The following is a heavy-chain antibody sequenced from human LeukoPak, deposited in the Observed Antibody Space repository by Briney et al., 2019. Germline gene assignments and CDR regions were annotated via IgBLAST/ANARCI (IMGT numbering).Heavy chain of an antibody. Sequence: ASVKVSCKASGYTFTSYGISWVRQAPGQGLEWLGWISAYNGNTNSAQKLQGRVTMTTDTSTSAAYMELRSLRSDDTAVYYCARASYGDYLYYFDYWGQGTLSPSPQ. D-gene: IGHD4-17*01. CDR2: ISAYNGNT. V-gene: IGHV1-18*01. J-gene: IGHJ4*02. CDR3: ARASYGDYLYYFDY. CDR1: GYTFTSYG.